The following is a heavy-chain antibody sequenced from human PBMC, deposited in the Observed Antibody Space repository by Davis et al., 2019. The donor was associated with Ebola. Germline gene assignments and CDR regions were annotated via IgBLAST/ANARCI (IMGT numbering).Heavy chain of an antibody. J-gene: IGHJ3*01. CDR3: ARGAGAAVAQLL. Sequence: MPSETLSLTCTVSGRSTTTYYWSWIPQPPGKGLAWIGYTYYSGSTTYNPSLKSRVTISVDTSQNQFSLKLTSVTAAETAVYYCARGAGAAVAQLLWGQGTMVTVSS. CDR2: TYYSGST. CDR1: GRSTTTYY. V-gene: IGHV4-59*01. D-gene: IGHD6-19*01.